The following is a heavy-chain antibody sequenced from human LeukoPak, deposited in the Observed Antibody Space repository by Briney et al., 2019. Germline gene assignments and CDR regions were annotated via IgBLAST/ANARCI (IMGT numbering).Heavy chain of an antibody. CDR2: IYSGGST. Sequence: GGSLRLSCAASGFTVSSNYMSWVRQAPGKGLEWVSVIYSGGSTYYADSVKGRFTISRDNSKNTLYLQMNSLRAEDSAVYYCAREISRTGAFDIWGQGTMVTVSS. CDR1: GFTVSSNY. D-gene: IGHD3-3*02. V-gene: IGHV3-53*05. J-gene: IGHJ3*02. CDR3: AREISRTGAFDI.